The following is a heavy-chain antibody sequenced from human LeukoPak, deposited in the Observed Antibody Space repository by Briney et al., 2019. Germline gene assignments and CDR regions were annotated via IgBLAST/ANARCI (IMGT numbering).Heavy chain of an antibody. CDR3: ARAYCSSTSCYTFRRWFDP. V-gene: IGHV4-34*01. Sequence: SETLSLTCAVYGGSFSGYYWSWLRQPPGKGLEWIGEINHSGSTNYNPSLKSRVTISVDTSKNQFSLKLSSVTAADTAVYYCARAYCSSTSCYTFRRWFDPWGQGTLVTVSS. CDR1: GGSFSGYY. CDR2: INHSGST. D-gene: IGHD2-2*02. J-gene: IGHJ5*02.